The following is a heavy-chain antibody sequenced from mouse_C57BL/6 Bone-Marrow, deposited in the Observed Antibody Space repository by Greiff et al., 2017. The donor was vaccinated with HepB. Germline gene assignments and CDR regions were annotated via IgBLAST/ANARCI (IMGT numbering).Heavy chain of an antibody. Sequence: QVQLQQPGAELVKPGASVKLSCKASGYTFTSYWMQWVKQRPGQGLEWIGEIDPSDSYTNYNQKFKGKATLTVDTSSSTAYMQLSSLTSEDSAVYYCARGDDGYYTSFAYWGQGTLVTVSA. CDR3: ARGDDGYYTSFAY. CDR2: IDPSDSYT. CDR1: GYTFTSYW. J-gene: IGHJ3*01. D-gene: IGHD2-3*01. V-gene: IGHV1-50*01.